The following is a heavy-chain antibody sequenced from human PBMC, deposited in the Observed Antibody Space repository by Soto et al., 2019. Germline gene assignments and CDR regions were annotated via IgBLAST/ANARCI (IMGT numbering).Heavy chain of an antibody. Sequence: GGSLRLSCAASGFTVSSNYMSWVRQAPGKGLEWVSVIYSGGSTYYADSVKGRFTISRDNSKNTLYLQMNSLRAEDTAVYYCARYTDCSGGSCYWNYYCYYYMDVWGKGTTVTVSS. CDR3: ARYTDCSGGSCYWNYYCYYYMDV. CDR1: GFTVSSNY. CDR2: IYSGGST. D-gene: IGHD2-15*01. V-gene: IGHV3-66*01. J-gene: IGHJ6*03.